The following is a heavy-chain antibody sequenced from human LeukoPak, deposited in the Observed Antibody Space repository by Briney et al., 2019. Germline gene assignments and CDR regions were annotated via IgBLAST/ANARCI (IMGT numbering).Heavy chain of an antibody. CDR1: GFTFSSYS. V-gene: IGHV3-21*01. Sequence: GGSLRLSCAASGFTFSSYSMNWVRQAPGKGLEWVSSISSSSSYIYYADSVKGRFTISRDNAKNSLYLQMNSLRAEDTAVYYCARDSSLSPYLDYWGQGTLVTVSS. D-gene: IGHD3-16*01. J-gene: IGHJ4*02. CDR3: ARDSSLSPYLDY. CDR2: ISSSSSYI.